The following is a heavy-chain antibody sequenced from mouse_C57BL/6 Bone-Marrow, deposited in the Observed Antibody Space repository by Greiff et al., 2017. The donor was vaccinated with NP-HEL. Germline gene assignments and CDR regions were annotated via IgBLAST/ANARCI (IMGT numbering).Heavy chain of an antibody. CDR2: IYPSDSET. D-gene: IGHD1-1*01. CDR3: ARDYYGSRFAY. Sequence: QVQLQQPGAELVRPGSSVKLSCKASGYTFTSYCMDWVKQRPGQGLEWIGNIYPSDSETHYNQKFKDKATLTVDKSSSTAYMQLSSLTSEDSAVYYCARDYYGSRFAYWGQGTLVTVSA. CDR1: GYTFTSYC. V-gene: IGHV1-61*01. J-gene: IGHJ3*01.